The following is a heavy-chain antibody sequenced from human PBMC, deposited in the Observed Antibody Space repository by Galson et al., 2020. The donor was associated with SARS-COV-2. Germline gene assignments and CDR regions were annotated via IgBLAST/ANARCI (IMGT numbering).Heavy chain of an antibody. CDR1: GFTFSSYG. J-gene: IGHJ4*02. CDR3: ARAGRDGYSFDY. Sequence: GESLKISCAASGFTFSSYGMHWVRQAPGKGLEWVAVIWYDGSNKYYADSVKGRFTISRDNSKNTLYLQMNSLRAEDTAVYYCARAGRDGYSFDYWGQGTLVTVSS. D-gene: IGHD4-4*01. V-gene: IGHV3-33*01. CDR2: IWYDGSNK.